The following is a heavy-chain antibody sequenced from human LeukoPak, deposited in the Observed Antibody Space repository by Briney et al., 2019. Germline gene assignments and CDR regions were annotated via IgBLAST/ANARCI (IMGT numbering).Heavy chain of an antibody. Sequence: SETLSLTCTVSGGSISSSSYYWGWIRQPPGKGLEWIGSIYYSGNTYYNPSPKSRVTISVDTSKNQFSLKLSSVTAADTAVYYCARLRSDSSSWYLAYWGQGTLVTVSS. CDR1: GGSISSSSYY. D-gene: IGHD6-13*01. J-gene: IGHJ4*02. CDR3: ARLRSDSSSWYLAY. CDR2: IYYSGNT. V-gene: IGHV4-39*01.